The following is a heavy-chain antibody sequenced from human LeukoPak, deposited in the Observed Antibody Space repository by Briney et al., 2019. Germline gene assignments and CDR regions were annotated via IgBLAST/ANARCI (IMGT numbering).Heavy chain of an antibody. CDR1: GGSISSSSYY. Sequence: PSETLSLTCTVSGGSISSSSYYWGWIRQPPGKGLEWIGSIYYSGSTYYNPSLKSRVTISVDTSKNQFSLKLSSVTAADTAVYYCARGSRWGGYYGSGSYQRYYYYYYMDVWGKGTTVTVSS. J-gene: IGHJ6*03. CDR2: IYYSGST. V-gene: IGHV4-39*07. CDR3: ARGSRWGGYYGSGSYQRYYYYYYMDV. D-gene: IGHD3-10*01.